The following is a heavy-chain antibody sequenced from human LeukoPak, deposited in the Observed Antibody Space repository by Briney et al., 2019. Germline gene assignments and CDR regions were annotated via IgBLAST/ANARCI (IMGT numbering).Heavy chain of an antibody. J-gene: IGHJ4*02. Sequence: GGSLRLSCAASGFTFSSYGMHWVRQAPGKGLEWVAFIRYDGSNKYYADSVKGRFTISRDNSKNTLYLQMNSLRAEDTAVYYCAKVGLGYSYGYYFDYWGQGTLVTVSS. D-gene: IGHD5-18*01. CDR1: GFTFSSYG. CDR3: AKVGLGYSYGYYFDY. CDR2: IRYDGSNK. V-gene: IGHV3-30*02.